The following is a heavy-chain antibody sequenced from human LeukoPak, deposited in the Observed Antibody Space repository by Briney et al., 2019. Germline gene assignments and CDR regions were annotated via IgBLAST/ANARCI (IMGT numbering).Heavy chain of an antibody. Sequence: PSETLSLTCTVSGGSISSSSYYWGWIRQPPGKGLEWIGSIYYSGSTYYNPSLKSRVTISVDTSKNQFSLKLSSVTAADTAVYCCAREGGWELTLDAFDIWGQGTMVTVSS. CDR1: GGSISSSSYY. V-gene: IGHV4-39*07. CDR2: IYYSGST. CDR3: AREGGWELTLDAFDI. J-gene: IGHJ3*02. D-gene: IGHD1-26*01.